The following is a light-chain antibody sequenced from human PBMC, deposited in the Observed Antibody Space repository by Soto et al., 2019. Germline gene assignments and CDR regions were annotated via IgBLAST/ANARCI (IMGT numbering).Light chain of an antibody. J-gene: IGKJ1*01. CDR1: QSVSSSY. V-gene: IGKV3-20*01. CDR3: QKYGSSPQT. CDR2: GAS. Sequence: EIVLTQSPGTLSLSPGERATLSCRASQSVSSSYLAWYQQKPGQAPRLLIYGASSRATGIPDRFSGSGSGTDFTLTIGRLEPEDFAVYYCQKYGSSPQTCGQGTKGDIK.